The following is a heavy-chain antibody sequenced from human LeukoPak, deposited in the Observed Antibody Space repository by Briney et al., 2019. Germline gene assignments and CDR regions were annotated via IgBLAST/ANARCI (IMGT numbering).Heavy chain of an antibody. Sequence: SETLSLTCTVSGGSISSGSYYWSWIRQPAGKGLEWIGRIYTSGSTNYNPSLKSRVTISVDTSKNQFSLKLSSVTAADTAVYYCAREKYYYGSGSAKRVLDVWGQGTTVTVSS. CDR2: IYTSGST. CDR3: AREKYYYGSGSAKRVLDV. D-gene: IGHD3-10*01. J-gene: IGHJ6*02. V-gene: IGHV4-61*02. CDR1: GGSISSGSYY.